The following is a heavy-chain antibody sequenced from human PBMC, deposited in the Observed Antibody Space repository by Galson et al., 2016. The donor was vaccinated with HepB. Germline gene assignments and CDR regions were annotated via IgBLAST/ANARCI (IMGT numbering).Heavy chain of an antibody. D-gene: IGHD2-8*01. CDR2: IHHGWTT. V-gene: IGHV4-4*02. Sequence: SETLSLTCAVSVDSISSTYWWTWVRQPPRKGLEWIGEIHHGWTTHYNPSLKSRVTISVDKSKNQFSLMLTSVTDADTAVYYCARNGVGLRPGYQFDPWGQGTLVTVSS. J-gene: IGHJ5*02. CDR3: ARNGVGLRPGYQFDP. CDR1: VDSISSTYW.